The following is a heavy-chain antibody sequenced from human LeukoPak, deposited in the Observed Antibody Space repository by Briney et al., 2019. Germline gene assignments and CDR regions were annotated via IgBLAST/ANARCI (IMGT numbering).Heavy chain of an antibody. CDR2: IYPGDSDT. Sequence: GESLKISCKGSGYTFTTYWIGWVRQVPGKGLEWMGIIYPGDSDTTYSPSFQGHITISADKSISTAYLQWSSLKASDTAMYYCARRYGYNGGFDPWGQGTLVTVSS. J-gene: IGHJ5*02. V-gene: IGHV5-51*01. CDR3: ARRYGYNGGFDP. CDR1: GYTFTTYW. D-gene: IGHD5-24*01.